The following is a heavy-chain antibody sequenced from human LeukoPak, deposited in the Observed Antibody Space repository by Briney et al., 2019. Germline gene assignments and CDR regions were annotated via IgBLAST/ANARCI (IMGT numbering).Heavy chain of an antibody. D-gene: IGHD3-16*01. V-gene: IGHV4-31*03. J-gene: IGHJ4*02. CDR3: ARAGSYYVIDY. Sequence: SETLSLTCTVSGGSISSGGYYWTWIRQHPGKGLEWIGYIYDSGTTYYDPSLKSRVTISVDTSKNQFSLKLTSMSAADTAVYYCARAGSYYVIDYWGQGTLVTVSS. CDR2: IYDSGTT. CDR1: GGSISSGGYY.